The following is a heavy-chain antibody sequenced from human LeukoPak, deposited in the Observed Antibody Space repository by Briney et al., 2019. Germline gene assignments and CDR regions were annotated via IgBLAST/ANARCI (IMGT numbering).Heavy chain of an antibody. CDR2: INPNSGGT. D-gene: IGHD5-18*01. CDR1: GYTFTGYY. V-gene: IGHV1-2*02. CDR3: ASTPRGYSYGQLYHFDY. J-gene: IGHJ4*02. Sequence: ASVKVSCKASGYTFTGYYMHWVRQAPGQGLEWMGWINPNSGGTNYAQKFQGRVTMTRDTSSSTAYMELSRLRSDDTAVYHCASTPRGYSYGQLYHFDYWGQGTLVTVSS.